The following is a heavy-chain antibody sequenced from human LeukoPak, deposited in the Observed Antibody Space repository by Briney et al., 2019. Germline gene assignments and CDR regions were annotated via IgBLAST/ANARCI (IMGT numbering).Heavy chain of an antibody. CDR3: AGGYSSSWFDY. CDR1: GGSISSYY. Sequence: SETLSLTCTVSGGSISSYYWSWIWQPPGKGLEWIGYIYYSGSTNYNPSLKSRVTISVDTSKNQFSLKLSSVTAADTAVYYCAGGYSSSWFDYWGQGTLVTVSS. J-gene: IGHJ4*02. V-gene: IGHV4-59*08. CDR2: IYYSGST. D-gene: IGHD6-13*01.